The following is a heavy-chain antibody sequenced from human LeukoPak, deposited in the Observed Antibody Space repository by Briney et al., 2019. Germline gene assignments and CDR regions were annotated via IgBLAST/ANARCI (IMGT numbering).Heavy chain of an antibody. J-gene: IGHJ6*03. D-gene: IGHD1-26*01. V-gene: IGHV3-30*02. CDR2: IRYDGSNK. CDR1: GFTFSSYG. CDR3: AKGRGWEASYYYYYMDV. Sequence: PGGSLRLSCAASGFTFSSYGIHWLHQAPGKGLEWVAFIRYDGSNKYYTDSVKGRFTISRDNSKNTLYLQMNSLRAEDTAVYYCAKGRGWEASYYYYYMDVWGKGTTVTISS.